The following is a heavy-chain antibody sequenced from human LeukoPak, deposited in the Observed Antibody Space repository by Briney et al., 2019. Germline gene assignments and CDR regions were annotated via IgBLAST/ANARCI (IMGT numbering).Heavy chain of an antibody. CDR3: ASRGGPYSSSWYGDFDY. J-gene: IGHJ4*02. D-gene: IGHD6-13*01. V-gene: IGHV4-39*01. Sequence: SETLSLTCAVSGGSLITANFFWGWIRQPPGKGLEWIGSVYYSGKTYYNPSLKSRVSITVDTSKNQFSLKLSSVTAADTAVYYCASRGGPYSSSWYGDFDYWGQGTLVTVSS. CDR1: GGSLITANFF. CDR2: VYYSGKT.